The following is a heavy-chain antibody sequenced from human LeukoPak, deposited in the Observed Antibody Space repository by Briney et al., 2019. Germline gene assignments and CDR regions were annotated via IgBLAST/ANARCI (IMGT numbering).Heavy chain of an antibody. D-gene: IGHD1-1*01. CDR3: ARKQLERRGALDY. J-gene: IGHJ4*02. V-gene: IGHV4-34*01. CDR1: GGSFSGYY. CDR2: INHSGST. Sequence: SETLSLTCAVYGGSFSGYYWSWIRQPPGKGLEWIGEINHSGSTNYNPSLKSLVTISVDTSKNQFSLKLSSVTAADTAVYYCARKQLERRGALDYWGQGTLVTVSS.